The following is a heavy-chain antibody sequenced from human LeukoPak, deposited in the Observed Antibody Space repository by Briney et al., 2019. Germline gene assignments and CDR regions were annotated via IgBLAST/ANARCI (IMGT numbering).Heavy chain of an antibody. CDR3: TKTIKTGGFDY. CDR2: ISWDSGTI. J-gene: IGHJ4*02. CDR1: GFSLNDYG. V-gene: IGHV3-9*01. Sequence: GGSLRLSCAVSGFSLNDYGMHWVRRAPGKGLEWVSGISWDSGTIGYADSVKGRFTISRDNAKNSLYLQMSSLRADDTAFYYCTKTIKTGGFDYWGQGTLVTVSS. D-gene: IGHD2-15*01.